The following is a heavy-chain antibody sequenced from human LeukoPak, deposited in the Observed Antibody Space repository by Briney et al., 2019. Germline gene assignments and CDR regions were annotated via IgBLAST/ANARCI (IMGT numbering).Heavy chain of an antibody. V-gene: IGHV3-64*01. J-gene: IGHJ3*02. D-gene: IGHD3-22*01. CDR3: ARDLAYYDSSGYGAFDI. CDR1: GFTFSSYA. Sequence: PGGSLRLSCAASGFTFSSYAMHWVRQAPGKGLEYVSAISSNGGSTYYANSVKGRFTISRDNSKNTLYLQMGSLRAEDMAVYYCARDLAYYDSSGYGAFDIWGQGAMVTVSS. CDR2: ISSNGGST.